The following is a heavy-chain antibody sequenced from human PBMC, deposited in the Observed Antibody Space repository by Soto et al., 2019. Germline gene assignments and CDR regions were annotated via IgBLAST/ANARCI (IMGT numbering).Heavy chain of an antibody. CDR2: IYYSGST. CDR1: GGSISSGGYY. V-gene: IGHV4-31*03. CDR3: ARGPLPYCSSTSCELPMGYYYGMDV. D-gene: IGHD2-2*01. J-gene: IGHJ6*02. Sequence: QVQLQESGPGLVKPSQTLSLTCTVSGGSISSGGYYWSWIRQHPGKGLEWIGYIYYSGSTYYNPSLKSRVTISVDTSKNQFSLKLSSVTAADTAVYYCARGPLPYCSSTSCELPMGYYYGMDVWGQGTTVTVSS.